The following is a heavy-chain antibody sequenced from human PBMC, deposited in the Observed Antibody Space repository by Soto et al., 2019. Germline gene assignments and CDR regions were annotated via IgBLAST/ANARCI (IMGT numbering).Heavy chain of an antibody. CDR1: GFTFSDYY. CDR2: ISSSISYT. J-gene: IGHJ4*02. V-gene: IGHV3-11*06. CDR3: ARYIYGYVDY. D-gene: IGHD5-18*01. Sequence: GGSLRLSCAASGFTFSDYYMSWIRQAPGKGLEWVSYISSSISYTNYADSVKGRFTISRDNAKNSLYLQMNSLRAEDTAVYYCARYIYGYVDYWGQGTLVTVSS.